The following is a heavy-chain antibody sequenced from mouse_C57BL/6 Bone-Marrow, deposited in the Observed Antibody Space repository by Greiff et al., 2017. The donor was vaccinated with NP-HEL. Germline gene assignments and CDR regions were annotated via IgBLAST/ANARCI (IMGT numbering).Heavy chain of an antibody. CDR1: GYTFTTYW. CDR3: ARKAYYGRSYEFAY. D-gene: IGHD1-1*01. CDR2: IDPSDSYT. Sequence: VKLQQPGAELVKPGASVKLSCKASGYTFTTYWMQWVKQRPGQGLEWIGEIDPSDSYTNYNQKFKGKATLTVDTSSSTAYMQLSSLTSGDSAVYYCARKAYYGRSYEFAYWGQGTLVTVSA. V-gene: IGHV1-50*01. J-gene: IGHJ3*01.